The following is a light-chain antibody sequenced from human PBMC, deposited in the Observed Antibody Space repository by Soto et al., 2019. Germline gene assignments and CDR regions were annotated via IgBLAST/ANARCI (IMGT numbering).Light chain of an antibody. CDR2: GAS. CDR1: QSVSSSY. CDR3: QQDYNLPIT. J-gene: IGKJ5*01. V-gene: IGKV3D-7*01. Sequence: NVITQSPATLSLSTGERATLSCRASQSVSSSYLSWYQQKPGQAPRLLIYGASTRATGIPARFSGSGSGTDFTLTISSLQPEDFAVYYCQQDYNLPITFGQGTRLEIK.